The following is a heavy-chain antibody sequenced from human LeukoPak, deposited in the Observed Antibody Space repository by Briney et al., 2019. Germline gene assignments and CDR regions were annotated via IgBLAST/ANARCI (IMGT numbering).Heavy chain of an antibody. CDR2: IYYSGST. CDR1: GGSISSYY. V-gene: IGHV4-59*01. J-gene: IGHJ4*02. CDR3: ARDTDY. Sequence: PSETLSLTCTVSGGSISSYYWSWIRQPPGKGLEWIGYIYYSGSTNYNPSLKSRVTISVDTSKNQFSLKLSSVTAADTAVYYCARDTDYWGQGTLVTVSS.